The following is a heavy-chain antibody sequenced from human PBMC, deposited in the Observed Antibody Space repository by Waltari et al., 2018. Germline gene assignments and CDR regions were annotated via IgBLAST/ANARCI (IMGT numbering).Heavy chain of an antibody. CDR3: ALDTGALWMDV. D-gene: IGHD2-21*01. CDR1: EYTFTSSY. V-gene: IGHV1-46*01. J-gene: IGHJ6*02. CDR2: INPSGGST. Sequence: QVQLVQSGAEVKKPGASVKISCKTSEYTFTSSYIHWVRQAPGQGLEWMGIINPSGGSTNYARKVKGRVTMTRDTSTSTVYMELSSLRSEDTAVYYCALDTGALWMDVWGQGTTVTVSS.